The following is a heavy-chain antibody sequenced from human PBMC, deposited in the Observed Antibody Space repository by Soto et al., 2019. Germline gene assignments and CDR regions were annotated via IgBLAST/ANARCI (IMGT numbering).Heavy chain of an antibody. CDR1: GFTFSNYA. CDR2: ITNNGGST. D-gene: IGHD5-12*01. J-gene: IGHJ4*02. V-gene: IGHV3-64D*06. Sequence: GGSLRLSCSASGFTFSNYAIHWVRQAPGKGLEYVAAITNNGGSTYYADSMMGRFTISRDNSKSTVFLQMSSLRPEDTAIYYCVNDHGPYDLNFELWGRGTLVTVSA. CDR3: VNDHGPYDLNFEL.